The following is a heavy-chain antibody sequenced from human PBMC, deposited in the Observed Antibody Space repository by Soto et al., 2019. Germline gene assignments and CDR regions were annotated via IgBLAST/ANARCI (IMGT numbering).Heavy chain of an antibody. Sequence: PSETLSLTCTVSGGSISSGGYCWSWIRQHTGKGLEWIRYIYYSGSTYYNPSLKSRVTISVDTSKNQFSLKLSSVTAADTSVYYCAGYCSGGSCYTAQSDYWGQGPLVTAPQ. CDR3: AGYCSGGSCYTAQSDY. D-gene: IGHD2-15*01. J-gene: IGHJ4*02. V-gene: IGHV4-31*03. CDR1: GGSISSGGYC. CDR2: IYYSGST.